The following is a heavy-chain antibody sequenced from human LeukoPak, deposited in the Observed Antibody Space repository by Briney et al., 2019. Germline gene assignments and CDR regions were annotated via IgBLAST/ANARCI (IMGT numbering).Heavy chain of an antibody. V-gene: IGHV3-11*01. CDR2: ISSGGITI. Sequence: PGGSLRLSCAASGFRFSDYYMTWIRQAPGKGLEWVSYISSGGITIYYADSVKGRFTISRDNAKNSLYLQVNSLRAEDTAVYYCARPAGQREYYFDYWGQGTLVTVSS. D-gene: IGHD2-2*01. J-gene: IGHJ4*02. CDR1: GFRFSDYY. CDR3: ARPAGQREYYFDY.